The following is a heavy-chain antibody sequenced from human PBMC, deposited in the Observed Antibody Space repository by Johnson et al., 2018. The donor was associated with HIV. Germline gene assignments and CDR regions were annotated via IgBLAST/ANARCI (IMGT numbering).Heavy chain of an antibody. D-gene: IGHD6-6*01. CDR1: GFTFRSYA. J-gene: IGHJ3*02. CDR2: ISYDGSNR. Sequence: QVQLVESGGGLVKPGGSLRLSCAASGFTFRSYAMHWVRQAPGRGLEWVAVISYDGSNRNYADSVKGRFTISRDNSKNTLYLQMNSLRAEDTAVYYCARSFRTIAARPDAFDIWGQGTMVTVSS. V-gene: IGHV3-30*04. CDR3: ARSFRTIAARPDAFDI.